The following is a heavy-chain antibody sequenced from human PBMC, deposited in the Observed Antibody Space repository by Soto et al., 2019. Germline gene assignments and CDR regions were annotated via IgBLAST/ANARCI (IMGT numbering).Heavy chain of an antibody. CDR1: GGSISSGGYY. CDR3: ARYYDSRVTKRYFDL. V-gene: IGHV4-31*03. D-gene: IGHD3-22*01. CDR2: IYYSGST. J-gene: IGHJ2*01. Sequence: QVQLQESGPGLVKPSQTLSLTCTVSGGSISSGGYYWSWIRQHPGKGLEWIGYIYYSGSTYYNPSLKSRVTISVDTSKNQFSLKLSSVTAADTAVYYCARYYDSRVTKRYFDLWGRGTLVTVSS.